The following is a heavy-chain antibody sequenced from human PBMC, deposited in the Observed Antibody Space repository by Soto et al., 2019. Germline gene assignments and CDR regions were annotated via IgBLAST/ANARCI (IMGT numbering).Heavy chain of an antibody. CDR1: GGTFNNYA. CDR3: ARPNSYGVTFHYYYGMDV. Sequence: QVQLVQSGAEVKRPGSSVKVSCEASGGTFNNYAITWVRQAPGQGLEWMGGIIPMFGTNYAQKFQDRVTIAADESTGTAYMELSGLRSEDTAVYFCARPNSYGVTFHYYYGMDVWGQGNTVTVSS. D-gene: IGHD3-10*01. J-gene: IGHJ6*02. CDR2: IIPMFGT. V-gene: IGHV1-69*01.